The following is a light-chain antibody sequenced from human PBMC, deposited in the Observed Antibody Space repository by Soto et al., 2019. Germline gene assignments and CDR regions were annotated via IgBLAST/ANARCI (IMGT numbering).Light chain of an antibody. CDR3: AAWDDSLSGRV. V-gene: IGLV1-47*01. J-gene: IGLJ3*02. Sequence: QSVLTQPPSASGTPGQRVTISCSGSSSNIGSNYVYWYQQLPGTAPKLLISKNNQRPSGVPDRFSGSKSGTPASLAISGLRSEDEADYYCAAWDDSLSGRVFGGGTKLTVL. CDR1: SSNIGSNY. CDR2: KNN.